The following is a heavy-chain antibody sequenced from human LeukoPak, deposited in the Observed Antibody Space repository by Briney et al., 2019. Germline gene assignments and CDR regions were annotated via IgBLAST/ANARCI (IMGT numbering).Heavy chain of an antibody. Sequence: GGSLRLSCAASGFTFSSYSMNWVRQAPGKGLEWVSYISSSSSTIYYADSVKGRFTISRDNAKNSLYLQMNSLRAEDTAVYYCARGVVPAAITTFDYWGQGTLVPVSS. J-gene: IGHJ4*02. V-gene: IGHV3-48*01. CDR2: ISSSSSTI. CDR1: GFTFSSYS. CDR3: ARGVVPAAITTFDY. D-gene: IGHD2-2*01.